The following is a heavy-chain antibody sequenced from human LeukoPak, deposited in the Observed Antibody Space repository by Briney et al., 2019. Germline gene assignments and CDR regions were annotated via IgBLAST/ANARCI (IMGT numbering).Heavy chain of an antibody. J-gene: IGHJ6*03. CDR1: GGTFSSYA. V-gene: IGHV1-69*13. CDR3: ASVVTAMSAPLSLEYYYYMDV. Sequence: SVKVSCKASGGTFSSYAISWVRQAPGQGLEWMGGIIPIFGTANYAQKFQGRVTITADESTSTAYMELSSRRSEDTAVYYCASVVTAMSAPLSLEYYYYMDVWGKGTTVTISS. D-gene: IGHD2-21*02. CDR2: IIPIFGTA.